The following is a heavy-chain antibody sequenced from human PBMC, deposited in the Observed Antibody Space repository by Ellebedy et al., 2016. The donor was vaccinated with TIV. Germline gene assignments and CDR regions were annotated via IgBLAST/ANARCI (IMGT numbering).Heavy chain of an antibody. D-gene: IGHD1-26*01. J-gene: IGHJ6*02. CDR2: VSSDGSTI. CDR1: GFTFSDFY. V-gene: IGHV3-11*01. CDR3: ARRGGSYYFYNETDV. Sequence: GESLKISXEGSGFTFSDFYMTWIRQAPGKGLEWVSYVSSDGSTIYYADSVKGRFSISRDNAKNSLHLQMDSLRVEDTAVYYCARRGGSYYFYNETDVWGPGTTVAVSS.